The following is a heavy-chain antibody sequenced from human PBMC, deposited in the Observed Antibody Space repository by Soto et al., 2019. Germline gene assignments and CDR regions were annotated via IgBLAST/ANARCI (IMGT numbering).Heavy chain of an antibody. CDR3: ARVLRGVVNWFDP. J-gene: IGHJ5*02. D-gene: IGHD3-10*01. V-gene: IGHV1-18*01. CDR1: GDTFTNFG. CDR2: IATYNSNK. Sequence: ASVKVSCKASGDTFTNFGLSWVRQAPGQGLEWMGWIATYNSNKNYARKFQGRLTLTTDTSTSTGYMKLKSLEYDDTAVYYCARVLRGVVNWFDPWGRGTLVTVS.